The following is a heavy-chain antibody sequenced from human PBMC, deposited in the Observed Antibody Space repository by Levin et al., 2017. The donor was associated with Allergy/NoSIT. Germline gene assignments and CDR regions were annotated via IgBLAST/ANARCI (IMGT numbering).Heavy chain of an antibody. Sequence: GGSLRLSCKASGYTFTSYAMNWVRQAPGQGLEWMGWINTNTGNPTYAQGFTGRFVFSLDTSVSTAYLQISSLKAEDTAVYYCARTPVSFLEWLYQNPHYYYMDVWGKGTTVTVSS. V-gene: IGHV7-4-1*02. CDR1: GYTFTSYA. CDR2: INTNTGNP. D-gene: IGHD3-3*01. CDR3: ARTPVSFLEWLYQNPHYYYMDV. J-gene: IGHJ6*03.